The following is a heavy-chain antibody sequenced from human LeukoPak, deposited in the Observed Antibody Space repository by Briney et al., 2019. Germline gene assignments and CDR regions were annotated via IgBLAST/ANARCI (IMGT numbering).Heavy chain of an antibody. J-gene: IGHJ5*02. D-gene: IGHD2-15*01. CDR2: ISGGGGST. Sequence: GGSLRLSCAASGFTFSSYAMTWVRQAPGMGLEWVSTISGGGGSTYYADSVKGRFTISRDNSKNTLYLQMNNLRAEDTAVYYCAKDHRVVQLLLLPWGQGTLVTVSS. V-gene: IGHV3-23*01. CDR3: AKDHRVVQLLLLP. CDR1: GFTFSSYA.